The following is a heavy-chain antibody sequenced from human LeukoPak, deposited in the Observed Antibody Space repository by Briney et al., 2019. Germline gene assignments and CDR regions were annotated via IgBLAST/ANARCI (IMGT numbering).Heavy chain of an antibody. J-gene: IGHJ4*02. Sequence: PGGSLRLSCAASGFTFSSYEMNWVRQAPGKGLEWVSYISSSGSTIYYADSVKGRLTISRDNAKNSLYLQMNSLRAEDTAVYYCARDRPPFNGGHDSWGQGTLVTVSS. CDR1: GFTFSSYE. D-gene: IGHD4-23*01. CDR2: ISSSGSTI. CDR3: ARDRPPFNGGHDS. V-gene: IGHV3-48*03.